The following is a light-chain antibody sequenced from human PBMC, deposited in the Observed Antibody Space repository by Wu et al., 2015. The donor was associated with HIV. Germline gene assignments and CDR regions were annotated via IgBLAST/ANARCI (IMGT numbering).Light chain of an antibody. CDR3: QHYGSSSGT. CDR2: GAS. Sequence: SCRASQTVSSRNLAXYQQTPGQAPGSHLGASSRATGIPDRFSGSGSGTDFTLTISRLEPEDFAVYYCQHYGSSSGTFGPGTKVDI. V-gene: IGKV3-20*01. J-gene: IGKJ3*01. CDR1: QTVSSRN.